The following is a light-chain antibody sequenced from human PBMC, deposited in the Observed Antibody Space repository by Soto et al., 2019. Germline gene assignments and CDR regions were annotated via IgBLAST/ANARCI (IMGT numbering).Light chain of an antibody. CDR1: QTISSDS. J-gene: IGKJ1*01. CDR2: GTS. V-gene: IGKV3-20*01. Sequence: EIVLTQSPGTLSVSPGERATLSCRASQTISSDSLAWYQQKPGQAPSLLIYGTSSRATGIPDRFSGSGSGTAFTLTISRLEPEDSAIYYCQQYRSWTFGQGTKVEIK. CDR3: QQYRSWT.